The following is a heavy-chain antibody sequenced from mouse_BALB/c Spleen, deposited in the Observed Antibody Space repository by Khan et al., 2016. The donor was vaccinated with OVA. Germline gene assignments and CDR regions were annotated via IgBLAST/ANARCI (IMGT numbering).Heavy chain of an antibody. Sequence: EVMLVESGGGLVKPGGSLKLSCAASGFTFSNYAMSWVRQTPEKRLEWVASISSGGSTYYPDSVKGRFTISRDNDRTILYLQMSSLRSEDTAMYYCARDYWFTYWGQGTLVTVSA. V-gene: IGHV5-6-5*01. CDR3: ARDYWFTY. CDR2: ISSGGST. J-gene: IGHJ3*01. CDR1: GFTFSNYA.